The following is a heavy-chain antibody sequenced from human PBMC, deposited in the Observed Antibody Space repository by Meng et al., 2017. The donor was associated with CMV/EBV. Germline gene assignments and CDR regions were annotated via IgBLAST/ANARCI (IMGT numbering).Heavy chain of an antibody. Sequence: EGSLRLSCAASGFTFSSYAMHWVRQAPGKGLEWVAVISYDGSNKYYADSVKGRFTISRDNSKNTLYLQMNSLRAEDTAVYYCARTLDGYSYGSPAFYYYYYGMDVWGQGTTVTVSS. D-gene: IGHD5-18*01. CDR1: GFTFSSYA. CDR2: ISYDGSNK. J-gene: IGHJ6*02. V-gene: IGHV3-30-3*01. CDR3: ARTLDGYSYGSPAFYYYYYGMDV.